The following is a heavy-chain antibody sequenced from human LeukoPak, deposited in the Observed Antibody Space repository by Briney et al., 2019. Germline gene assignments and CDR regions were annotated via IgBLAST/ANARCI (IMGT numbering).Heavy chain of an antibody. CDR2: ISSSGSTI. Sequence: PGGSLRLSCTASGFTFSSYEMNWVRQAPGKGLEWVSYISSSGSTIYYADSVKGRFTISRDNAKNSLYLQMNSLRADDTAVYYCARGRRLLGADYWGQGTLVTVSS. V-gene: IGHV3-48*03. J-gene: IGHJ4*02. CDR3: ARGRRLLGADY. D-gene: IGHD2-15*01. CDR1: GFTFSSYE.